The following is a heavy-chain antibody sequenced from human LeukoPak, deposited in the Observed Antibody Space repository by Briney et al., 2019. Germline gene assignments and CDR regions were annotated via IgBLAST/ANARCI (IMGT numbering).Heavy chain of an antibody. D-gene: IGHD3-22*01. V-gene: IGHV4-61*02. CDR3: ARDLSYDRALDY. CDR1: GGSISSGSYY. J-gene: IGHJ4*02. CDR2: IYTSGST. Sequence: SETLSLTCTVSGGSISSGSYYWSWIRQPAGKGLEWIGRIYTSGSTNYNPSLKSRVTISVDTSKNQFSLQLNSVIPEDTAVYYCARDLSYDRALDYWGQGTLVTVSS.